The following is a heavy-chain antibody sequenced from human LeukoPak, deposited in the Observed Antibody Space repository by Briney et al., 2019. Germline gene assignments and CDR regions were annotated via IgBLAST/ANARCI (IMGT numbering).Heavy chain of an antibody. D-gene: IGHD5-12*01. V-gene: IGHV3-23*01. Sequence: HPGGSLRLSCAASGLSFSRYGMSWVRQAPGKGLERVSAISGSGGSTYYADSVKGRFTISRDNSKNTLYLQMNSLRAEDTAVYYCAKVGGYDYDYYYYMDVWGKGTTVTISS. CDR1: GLSFSRYG. J-gene: IGHJ6*03. CDR2: ISGSGGST. CDR3: AKVGGYDYDYYYYMDV.